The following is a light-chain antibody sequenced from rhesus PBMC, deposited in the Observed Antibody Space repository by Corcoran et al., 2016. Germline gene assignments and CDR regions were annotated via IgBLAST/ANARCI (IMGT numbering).Light chain of an antibody. V-gene: IGKV1-22*01. J-gene: IGKJ4*01. CDR3: RQCSSSPLT. CDR2: KES. CDR1: QSSSSR. Sequence: DIQMTQSPSSLSASVGDTVTITCRASQSSSSRLAWYQQKTGKAPKLLIYKESSLQSGVPSRCSGSGSGTDFTLTISSLQSEDFATYFCRQCSSSPLTFGGGTKVELK.